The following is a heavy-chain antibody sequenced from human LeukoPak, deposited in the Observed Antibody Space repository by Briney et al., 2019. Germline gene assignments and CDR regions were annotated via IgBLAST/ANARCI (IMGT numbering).Heavy chain of an antibody. Sequence: GGSLTLSCAAYGFTFNSYAMRWARPAPGKGREWVSAINGSGGRTNNANSVKGRFTISRDNSKNTLYLQRNSLRAEDTAVYYCAKEHDSYGYFSDYCGQGTLSTVSS. V-gene: IGHV3-23*01. CDR3: AKEHDSYGYFSDY. J-gene: IGHJ4*02. CDR2: INGSGGRT. D-gene: IGHD5-18*01. CDR1: GFTFNSYA.